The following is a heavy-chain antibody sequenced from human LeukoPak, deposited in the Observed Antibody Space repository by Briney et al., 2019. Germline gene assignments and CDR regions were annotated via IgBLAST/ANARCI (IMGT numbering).Heavy chain of an antibody. V-gene: IGHV4-34*01. Sequence: SETLSLTCAVYGGSFSDYYWSWIRQPPGKGLEWIGEINHSGSTNYNPSLKSRVTISVDTSKNQFSLKLSSVTAADTAVYYCARGRVEGGSSGQPQYYFAYWGQGTLVTVSS. CDR3: ARGRVEGGSSGQPQYYFAY. CDR2: INHSGST. D-gene: IGHD3-22*01. CDR1: GGSFSDYY. J-gene: IGHJ4*02.